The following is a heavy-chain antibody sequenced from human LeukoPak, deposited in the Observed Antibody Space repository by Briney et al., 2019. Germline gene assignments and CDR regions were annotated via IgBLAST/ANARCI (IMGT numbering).Heavy chain of an antibody. CDR3: ATEKGDSPDY. V-gene: IGHV3-23*01. J-gene: IGHJ4*02. D-gene: IGHD2-21*01. CDR1: GFTFSIYA. Sequence: GGSLRLSCAASGFTFSIYAMAWVRQAPGKGLEWVSGISGSGGNTYYADSVKGRFTISRDNSKNTLYLQMHSLRAEDTAVYYCATEKGDSPDYWGQGTLVTVSS. CDR2: ISGSGGNT.